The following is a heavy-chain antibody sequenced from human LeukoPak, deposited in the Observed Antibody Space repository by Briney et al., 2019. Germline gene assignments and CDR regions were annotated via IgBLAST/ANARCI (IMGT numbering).Heavy chain of an antibody. J-gene: IGHJ5*02. CDR2: MKGDGSEI. V-gene: IGHV3-7*01. D-gene: IGHD6-13*01. CDR3: ARDPSSSWYNWFDP. CDR1: GFIFSTYW. Sequence: GGSLRLSCAASGFIFSTYWMTWVRQAPGKGLEWVANMKGDGSEIHYVDSVKGRFTISRDNAKNSLYLQMNSLRAEDTAVYYCARDPSSSWYNWFDPWGQGTLVTVSS.